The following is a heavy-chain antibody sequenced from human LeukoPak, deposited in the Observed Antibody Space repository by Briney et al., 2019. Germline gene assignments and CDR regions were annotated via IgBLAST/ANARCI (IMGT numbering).Heavy chain of an antibody. J-gene: IGHJ4*02. CDR3: ARTYYYGSGRYFDY. V-gene: IGHV4-59*01. D-gene: IGHD3-10*01. CDR2: IFFSGTT. Sequence: SSETLSLTCTVSSVSLTNYYWSWIRQPPGKGLEWIGYIFFSGTTNYNPSLKSRVTISVDTSKNQFSLKMTSVTAADTAVYYCARTYYYGSGRYFDYWGQGTLVTVSS. CDR1: SVSLTNYY.